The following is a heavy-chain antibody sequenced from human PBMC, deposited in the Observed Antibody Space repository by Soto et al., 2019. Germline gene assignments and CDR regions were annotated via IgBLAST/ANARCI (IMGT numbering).Heavy chain of an antibody. CDR1: GYTFTSYY. CDR2: INPSGGST. D-gene: IGHD3-10*01. V-gene: IGHV1-46*01. Sequence: ASVKVSCKASGYTFTSYYMHWVRQAPGQGLEWVGIINPSGGSTSYAQKFQGRVTMTRDTSTSTVYMELSSLRSEDTAVYYCARSSITMVRGGTGMDVWGQGTTVTVSS. J-gene: IGHJ6*02. CDR3: ARSSITMVRGGTGMDV.